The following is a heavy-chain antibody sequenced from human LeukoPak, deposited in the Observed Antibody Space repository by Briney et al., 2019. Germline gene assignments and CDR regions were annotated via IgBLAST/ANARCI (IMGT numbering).Heavy chain of an antibody. D-gene: IGHD4-23*01. V-gene: IGHV1-69*01. Sequence: ASVKVSCKASGGTFSSYAISWVRQAPGQGLEWMGGIIPIFGTANYAQKFQGRVTITADESTSTAYMELSSLRSEDTAIYYCARGWLAETTVVTPYNYWGQGTLVTVSS. CDR3: ARGWLAETTVVTPYNY. J-gene: IGHJ4*02. CDR1: GGTFSSYA. CDR2: IIPIFGTA.